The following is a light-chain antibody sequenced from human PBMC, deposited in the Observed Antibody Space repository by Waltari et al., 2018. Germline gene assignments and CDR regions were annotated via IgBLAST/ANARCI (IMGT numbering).Light chain of an antibody. V-gene: IGKV3-15*01. CDR1: QSVRSN. CDR2: GAS. J-gene: IGKJ2*01. CDR3: QQYNNWPPYT. Sequence: EIVMTQSPATLSVSPGGRATLSCRASQSVRSNLAWYQQKPGQAPRLLIYGASTRATGIPARFSGSGSGTEFTLTISSLQSEDFAVYYCQQYNNWPPYTFGQGTKLEI.